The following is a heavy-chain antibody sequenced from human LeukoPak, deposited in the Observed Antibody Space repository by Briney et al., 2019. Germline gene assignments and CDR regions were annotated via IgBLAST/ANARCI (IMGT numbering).Heavy chain of an antibody. V-gene: IGHV1-8*03. CDR1: VYTFTSYD. D-gene: IGHD3-22*01. CDR3: ARDSRSVSSGYAN. Sequence: ASVTVSLKCSVYTFTSYDINWVRQATGQGLEWMGWMNPNSCNTGYAQKFQGRVTNTRNTSISTAYMELSSLRSEDTAVYYCARDSRSVSSGYANWGQGTLVTVSS. J-gene: IGHJ4*02. CDR2: MNPNSCNT.